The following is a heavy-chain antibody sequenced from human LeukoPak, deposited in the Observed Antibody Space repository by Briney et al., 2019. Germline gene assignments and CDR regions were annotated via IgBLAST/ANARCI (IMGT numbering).Heavy chain of an antibody. CDR3: ARGAPKAAAADY. J-gene: IGHJ4*02. D-gene: IGHD6-13*01. CDR1: GFTFSSYA. Sequence: PGRSLRLSCAASGFTFSSYAMHWVRQAPGKGLEWVAVISYDGSNKYYADSVKGRFTISRDNSKNTLYLQMNGLRAEDTAVYYCARGAPKAAAADYWGQGTLVTVSS. V-gene: IGHV3-30*04. CDR2: ISYDGSNK.